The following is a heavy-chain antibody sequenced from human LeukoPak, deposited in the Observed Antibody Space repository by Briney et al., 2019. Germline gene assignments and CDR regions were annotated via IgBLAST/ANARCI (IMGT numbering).Heavy chain of an antibody. J-gene: IGHJ3*02. CDR3: ARDIVGVYYGSGSYFGDAFDI. Sequence: SETLSLTCTVSGYSISNGYYWGWIRQPPGKGLEWIGSIYHSGSTYYNPSLKSRVTISVDTSKNQFSLKLSSVTAADTAVYYCARDIVGVYYGSGSYFGDAFDIWGQGTMVTVSS. V-gene: IGHV4-38-2*02. D-gene: IGHD3-10*01. CDR2: IYHSGST. CDR1: GYSISNGYY.